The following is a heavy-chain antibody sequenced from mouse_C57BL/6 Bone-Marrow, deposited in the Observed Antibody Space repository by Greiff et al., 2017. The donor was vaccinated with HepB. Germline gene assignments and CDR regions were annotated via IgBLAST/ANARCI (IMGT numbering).Heavy chain of an antibody. CDR1: GFTFSNYW. J-gene: IGHJ2*01. D-gene: IGHD1-1*01. CDR2: IRLKSDNYAT. CDR3: TSYYYGSYYFDY. Sequence: EVKLQESGGGLVQPGGSMKLSCVASGFTFSNYWMNWVRQSPEKGLEWVAQIRLKSDNYATNYAESVKGRFTISRDDSKSSVYLQMNNLRAEDTGIYYCTSYYYGSYYFDYWGQGTTLTVSS. V-gene: IGHV6-3*01.